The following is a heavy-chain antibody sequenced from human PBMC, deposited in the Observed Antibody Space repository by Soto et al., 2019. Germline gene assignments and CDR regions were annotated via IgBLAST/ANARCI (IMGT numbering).Heavy chain of an antibody. D-gene: IGHD6-19*01. J-gene: IGHJ4*02. Sequence: SETLSLTCAVSGDSMSSSDYYWGWIRQPPGKGLEWIGSIYYSGSTYYNPSLQSRVAISVDTSKNQFSLKLKSVTAADTAIYYCARRTVNIRTFYSGLKAHCFDYWGQGAPVTVSS. CDR2: IYYSGST. CDR3: ARRTVNIRTFYSGLKAHCFDY. V-gene: IGHV4-39*01. CDR1: GDSMSSSDYY.